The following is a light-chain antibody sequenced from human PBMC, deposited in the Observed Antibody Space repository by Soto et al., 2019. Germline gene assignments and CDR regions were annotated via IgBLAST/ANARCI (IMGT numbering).Light chain of an antibody. CDR3: TSYTTGSIWV. V-gene: IGLV2-14*01. CDR1: SGDVGHYNY. CDR2: EVT. Sequence: QSALTQPASVSGSPGQSITISCTGSSGDVGHYNYVSWYQQHPGKAPKLIIYEVTNRPSGVSNRFSGSKSGNPASLSISGLLAEDESDSYCTSYTTGSIWVFGGGTKVPAL. J-gene: IGLJ3*02.